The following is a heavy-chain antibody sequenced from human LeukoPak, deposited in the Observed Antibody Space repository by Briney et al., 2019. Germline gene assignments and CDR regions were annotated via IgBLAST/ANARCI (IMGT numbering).Heavy chain of an antibody. CDR2: ISGSGGST. CDR1: GFTFSSYG. CDR3: AKDPRSYTVTTMLFQY. Sequence: GGSLRLSCAASGFTFSSYGMSWVRQAPGKGLEWVSAISGSGGSTYYADSVKGRFTISRDNSKNTLYLQMNSLRAEDTAVYYCAKDPRSYTVTTMLFQYWGQGTLVTVSS. D-gene: IGHD5-12*01. V-gene: IGHV3-23*01. J-gene: IGHJ4*02.